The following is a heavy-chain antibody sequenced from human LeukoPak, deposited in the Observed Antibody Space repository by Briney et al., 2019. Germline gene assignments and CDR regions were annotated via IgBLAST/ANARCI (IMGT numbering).Heavy chain of an antibody. CDR1: GYTFMDSF. Sequence: ASVKVSFKASGYTFMDSFMHWVRQAPGQRLEWMAWINPNGGGTHYAQKFQGRVTLTLDTSISTAYMELNSLRSDDSAIYYCARGLTGASGDYWGQGTLVTVSS. CDR2: INPNGGGT. J-gene: IGHJ4*02. CDR3: ARGLTGASGDY. V-gene: IGHV1-2*02. D-gene: IGHD3-10*01.